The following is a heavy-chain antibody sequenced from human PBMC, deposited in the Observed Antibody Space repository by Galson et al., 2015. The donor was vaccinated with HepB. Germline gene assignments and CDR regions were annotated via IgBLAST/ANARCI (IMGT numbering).Heavy chain of an antibody. J-gene: IGHJ2*01. CDR3: AKFGIQLWVGGYFDL. CDR1: GFTFSSYA. V-gene: IGHV3-23*01. D-gene: IGHD5-18*01. Sequence: SLRLSCAASGFTFSSYAMSWVRQAPGKGLEWVSAISGSGGSTYYADSVKGRFTISRDNSKNTLYLQMNSLRAEDTAVYYCAKFGIQLWVGGYFDLWGRGTLVTVSS. CDR2: ISGSGGST.